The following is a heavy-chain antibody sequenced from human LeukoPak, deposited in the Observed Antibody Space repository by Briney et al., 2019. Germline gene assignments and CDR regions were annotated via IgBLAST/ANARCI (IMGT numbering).Heavy chain of an antibody. D-gene: IGHD3-22*01. Sequence: PGGSLRLSCAASGFTFSSYSMNWVRQAPGKGLEWVSYISSSSSTIYYADSVKGRFTISRDNAKNSLYLQMNSLRAEDTAVYYCAREGVVNGMDVWGQGTTVTVSS. CDR1: GFTFSSYS. V-gene: IGHV3-48*01. J-gene: IGHJ6*02. CDR2: ISSSSSTI. CDR3: AREGVVNGMDV.